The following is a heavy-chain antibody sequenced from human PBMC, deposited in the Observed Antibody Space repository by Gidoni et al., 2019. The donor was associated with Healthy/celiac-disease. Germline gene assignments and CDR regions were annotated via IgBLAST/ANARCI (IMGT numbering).Heavy chain of an antibody. J-gene: IGHJ6*02. V-gene: IGHV3-23*01. D-gene: IGHD3-10*01. Sequence: EVQLLESGGGLVQHGGSLRLSCAASGFTFSGYAMSWVRQAPGKGLEWVSAISGRGGSTYYADSVKGRFTISRDNSKNTLYLQMNSLRAEDTAVYYCAKHRKGGTYYYGSGSLAYGMDVWGQGTTVTVSS. CDR1: GFTFSGYA. CDR2: ISGRGGST. CDR3: AKHRKGGTYYYGSGSLAYGMDV.